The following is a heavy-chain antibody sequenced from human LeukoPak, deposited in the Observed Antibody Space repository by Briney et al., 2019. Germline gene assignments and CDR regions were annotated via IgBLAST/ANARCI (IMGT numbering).Heavy chain of an antibody. J-gene: IGHJ4*02. V-gene: IGHV4-30-2*01. CDR3: ARMGDDYGDYVDWYYFDY. Sequence: SQTLSLTCAVSGGSISSGGYSWSWIRQPPGKGLEWIGYIYHSGSTYYNPSLKSRVTISVDRSKNQFSLKLSSVTAADTAVYYCARMGDDYGDYVDWYYFDYWGQRTLVTVSS. CDR2: IYHSGST. CDR1: GGSISSGGYS. D-gene: IGHD4-17*01.